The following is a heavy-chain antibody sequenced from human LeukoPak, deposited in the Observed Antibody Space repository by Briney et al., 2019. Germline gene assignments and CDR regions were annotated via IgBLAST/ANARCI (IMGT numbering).Heavy chain of an antibody. Sequence: GGSLRLSCAASGFTFDDYAMHWVRQAPGKGLEWVSGISWNSGSIGYADSVKGRFPISRDNAKNSLYLQMNSLRAEDTALYYCAKDKGSSSTDYFDYWGQGTLATVSS. J-gene: IGHJ4*02. V-gene: IGHV3-9*01. D-gene: IGHD6-13*01. CDR2: ISWNSGSI. CDR1: GFTFDDYA. CDR3: AKDKGSSSTDYFDY.